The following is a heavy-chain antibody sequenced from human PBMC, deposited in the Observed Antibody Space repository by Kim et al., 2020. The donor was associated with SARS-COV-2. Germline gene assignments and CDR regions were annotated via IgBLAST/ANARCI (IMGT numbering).Heavy chain of an antibody. CDR2: INHSGST. V-gene: IGHV4-34*01. CDR1: GGSFSGYY. CDR3: ARGKSDYGSGSHLDY. Sequence: SETLSLTCAVYGGSFSGYYWSWIRQPPGKGLEWIGEINHSGSTNYNPSLKSRVTISVDMSKNQFSLKLSSVTAADTAVYYCARGKSDYGSGSHLDYWGQGTLVTVSS. D-gene: IGHD3-10*01. J-gene: IGHJ4*02.